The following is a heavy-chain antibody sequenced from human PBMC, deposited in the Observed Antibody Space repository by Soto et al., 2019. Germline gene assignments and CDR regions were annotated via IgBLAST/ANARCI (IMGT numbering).Heavy chain of an antibody. D-gene: IGHD2-2*01. CDR3: ARRIVVVPAANVNWFDP. CDR1: GYTFTSYD. V-gene: IGHV1-8*01. J-gene: IGHJ5*02. Sequence: QVQLVQSGAEVKKPGASVKVSCKASGYTFTSYDINWVRQATGQGLEWMGWMNPNSGNTGYAQKFQGRVTMTRNTSISTAYMELSSLRSEDTAVYYCARRIVVVPAANVNWFDPWGQGTLVTVSS. CDR2: MNPNSGNT.